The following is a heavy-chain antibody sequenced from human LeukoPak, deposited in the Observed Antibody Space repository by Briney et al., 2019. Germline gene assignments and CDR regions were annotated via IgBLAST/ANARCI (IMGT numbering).Heavy chain of an antibody. J-gene: IGHJ4*02. Sequence: GGSLRLSCAASGFTFSSYGMHWVRQAPGKGLEWVAVISYDGSNKYYADSVKGRFTISRDNSKNTLYPQMNSLRAEDTAVYYCAKDLPGYCSSTSCYAPLDYWGQGTLVTVSS. CDR2: ISYDGSNK. D-gene: IGHD2-2*01. CDR1: GFTFSSYG. CDR3: AKDLPGYCSSTSCYAPLDY. V-gene: IGHV3-30*18.